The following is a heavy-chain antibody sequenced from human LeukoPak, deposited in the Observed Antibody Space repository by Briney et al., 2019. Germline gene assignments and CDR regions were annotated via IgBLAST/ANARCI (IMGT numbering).Heavy chain of an antibody. CDR1: GGSISSSSYY. CDR3: ARGNSSSWYYYYYGMDV. CDR2: IYYSGST. D-gene: IGHD6-13*01. Sequence: SETLSLTCTVSGGSISSSSYYWGWIRQPPGKGLEWIGYIYYSGSTYYNPSLKSRVTISVDTSKNQFSLKLSSVTAADTAVYYCARGNSSSWYYYYYGMDVWGQGTTVTVSS. J-gene: IGHJ6*02. V-gene: IGHV4-31*02.